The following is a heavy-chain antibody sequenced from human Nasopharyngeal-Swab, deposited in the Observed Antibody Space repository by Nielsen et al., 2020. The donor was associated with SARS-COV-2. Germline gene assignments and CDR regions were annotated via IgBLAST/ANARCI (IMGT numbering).Heavy chain of an antibody. V-gene: IGHV4-59*01. CDR3: ASGVSAVTTAAYGMDV. Sequence: SETLSLTCTVSGGSISSYYWSWIRQPPGKGLEWIGYIYYSGSTNYNPSLKSRVTISVDTSKNQFSLKLSSVTAADTAVYYCASGVSAVTTAAYGMDVWGQGTTVTVSS. J-gene: IGHJ6*02. D-gene: IGHD4-17*01. CDR1: GGSISSYY. CDR2: IYYSGST.